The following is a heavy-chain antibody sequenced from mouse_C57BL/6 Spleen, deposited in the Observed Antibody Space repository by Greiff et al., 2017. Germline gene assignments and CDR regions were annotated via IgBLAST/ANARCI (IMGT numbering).Heavy chain of an antibody. CDR2: IDPEDGDT. V-gene: IGHV14-1*01. CDR3: TTYEYDGAFAY. J-gene: IGHJ3*01. D-gene: IGHD2-4*01. CDR1: GFNIKDYY. Sequence: EVQLQQSGAELVRPGASVKLSCTASGFNIKDYYMHWVKQRPEQGLEWIGRIDPEDGDTEYAPKFQGKATMTADTSSNTAYLQLSSLTSEDTAVYYCTTYEYDGAFAYWGQGTLVTVSA.